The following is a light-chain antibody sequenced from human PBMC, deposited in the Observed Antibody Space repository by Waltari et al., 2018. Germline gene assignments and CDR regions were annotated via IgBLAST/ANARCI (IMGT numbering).Light chain of an antibody. Sequence: HYALTQPASVSGSPGQSITISCTGTSSDVGGYNYVYWYQQHPGKAPKLMIFDVSNRPSGVSNRFSGSKSGNTASLTVSGLQAEDEADYYCSSYISSDTLELFGGGTSLTVL. CDR2: DVS. CDR1: SSDVGGYNY. V-gene: IGLV2-14*03. CDR3: SSYISSDTLEL. J-gene: IGLJ2*01.